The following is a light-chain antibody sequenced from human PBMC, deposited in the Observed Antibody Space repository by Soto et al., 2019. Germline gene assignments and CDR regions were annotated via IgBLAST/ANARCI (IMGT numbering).Light chain of an antibody. CDR2: DVS. CDR3: SSYTSSSTPVV. J-gene: IGLJ2*01. CDR1: SSDVGGYNY. V-gene: IGLV2-14*01. Sequence: QSVLTQPASVSGSPGQSITISCTGTSSDVGGYNYVSWYQQHPGKAPKLMIYDVSNRLSGVSNRFSGSKSGNTASLTISGLQAEDEAYYYCSSYTSSSTPVVFGGGIKLTVL.